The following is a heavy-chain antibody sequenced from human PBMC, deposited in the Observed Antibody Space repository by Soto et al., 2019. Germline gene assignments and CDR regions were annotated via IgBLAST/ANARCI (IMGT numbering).Heavy chain of an antibody. V-gene: IGHV4-39*01. CDR3: ARHGRSIAAAGTVWFDP. CDR2: IYYSGST. J-gene: IGHJ5*02. CDR1: GGSISSSSYY. D-gene: IGHD6-13*01. Sequence: SETLSLTCTVSGGSISSSSYYWGWIRQPPGKGLEWIGSIYYSGSTYYNPSLKSRVTISVDTSKNQFSLKLSSVTAADTAVYYCARHGRSIAAAGTVWFDPWGQGTLVTVSS.